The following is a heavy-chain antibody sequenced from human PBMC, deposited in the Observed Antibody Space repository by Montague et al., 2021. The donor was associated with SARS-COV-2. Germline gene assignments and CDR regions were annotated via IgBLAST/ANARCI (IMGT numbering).Heavy chain of an antibody. D-gene: IGHD1-1*01. CDR1: SGSLSGYY. CDR3: SRLESSWGFFDY. V-gene: IGHV4-34*01. CDR2: INYSGDT. J-gene: IGHJ4*02. Sequence: SETLSLTCAVYSGSLSGYYWSWIRQAPGKGQEWMGEINYSGDTYYNPSLPSRVTISMDTSESQFSLKMTSVTAADTAVSCCSRLESSWGFFDYWGQGTLVTVSS.